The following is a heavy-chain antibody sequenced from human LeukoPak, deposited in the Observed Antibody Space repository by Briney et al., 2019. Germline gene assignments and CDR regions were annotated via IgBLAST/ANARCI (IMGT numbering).Heavy chain of an antibody. CDR3: ARPDQDAFDI. V-gene: IGHV4-59*01. J-gene: IGHJ3*02. CDR1: GGSISSYY. Sequence: PSETLSLTCTVSGGSISSYYWSWIRQPPGKGLEWIGYIYYSGSTNYNPSLKSRVTISIDTSKNQFSLKLSSVTAADTAVYYCARPDQDAFDIWGQGTMVTVSS. CDR2: IYYSGST.